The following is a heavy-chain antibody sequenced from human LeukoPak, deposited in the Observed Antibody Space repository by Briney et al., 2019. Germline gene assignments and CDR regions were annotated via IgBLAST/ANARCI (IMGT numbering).Heavy chain of an antibody. Sequence: SETPSLTCVVSGGSVSGYYWGWIRQPPGRGLEWIGYVYYSGSTNYNPSFKSRITISVDTSRNQFSLQLSSVTAADTAVYYCARIHGYCSGGACYVLDNWGQGTLVAVSS. D-gene: IGHD2-15*01. CDR3: ARIHGYCSGGACYVLDN. CDR1: GGSVSGYY. V-gene: IGHV4-59*02. J-gene: IGHJ4*02. CDR2: VYYSGST.